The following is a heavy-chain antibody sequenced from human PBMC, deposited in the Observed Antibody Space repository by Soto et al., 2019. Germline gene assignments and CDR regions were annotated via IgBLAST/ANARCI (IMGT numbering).Heavy chain of an antibody. J-gene: IGHJ6*02. Sequence: EVQLVESGGGLVQPGGSLRLSCTASGFNFSRFWTHWVRQVPGRGLVWVAHINSDGSRTSYADSVKGRFTISRDNAKNTLYLQMNSLRVEDSAVYYCARDLSSCSSARCYSFYYGMDVWGQGTTVTVS. D-gene: IGHD2-2*01. CDR2: INSDGSRT. CDR1: GFNFSRFW. V-gene: IGHV3-74*01. CDR3: ARDLSSCSSARCYSFYYGMDV.